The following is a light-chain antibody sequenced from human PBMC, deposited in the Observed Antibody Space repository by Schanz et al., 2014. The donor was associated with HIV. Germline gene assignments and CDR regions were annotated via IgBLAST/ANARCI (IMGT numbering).Light chain of an antibody. CDR3: QQYGSLPIT. V-gene: IGKV3-20*01. CDR2: GAS. J-gene: IGKJ5*01. Sequence: EIVLTQSPGTLSLSPGERATLSCRASQSVSSSYLAWYQQKPGQAPRIVIYGASNRATGIPHRFSGSGSGTDFTLTITRLEPEDFAVFYCQQYGSLPITFGQGTRLEIK. CDR1: QSVSSSY.